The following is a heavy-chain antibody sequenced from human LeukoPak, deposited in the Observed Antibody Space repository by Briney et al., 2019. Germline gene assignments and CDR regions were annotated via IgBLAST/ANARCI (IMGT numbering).Heavy chain of an antibody. CDR2: IYSGGST. CDR1: GFTFSSYE. CDR3: ARDSMWYVPPDY. V-gene: IGHV3-66*01. Sequence: GGSLRLSCAASGFTFSSYEMNWVRQAPGKGLEWVSVIYSGGSTYYADSVKGRFTISRDNSKNTLYLQMNSLRAEDTAVYYCARDSMWYVPPDYWGQGTLVTVSS. J-gene: IGHJ4*02. D-gene: IGHD2-15*01.